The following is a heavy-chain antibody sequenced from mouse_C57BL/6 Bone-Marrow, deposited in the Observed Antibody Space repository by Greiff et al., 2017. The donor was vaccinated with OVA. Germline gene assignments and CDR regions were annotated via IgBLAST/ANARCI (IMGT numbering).Heavy chain of an antibody. D-gene: IGHD2-4*01. J-gene: IGHJ4*01. V-gene: IGHV1-4*01. CDR1: GYTFTSYT. CDR3: ARGRLYAMDY. CDR2: INPSSGYT. Sequence: QVQLQQSGAELARPGASVKMSCKASGYTFTSYTMHWVKQRPGQGLEWIGYINPSSGYTKYNQKFKDKATLTADKSSSTAYMQLSSLTSEDTAVYYCARGRLYAMDYWGQGTSVTVSS.